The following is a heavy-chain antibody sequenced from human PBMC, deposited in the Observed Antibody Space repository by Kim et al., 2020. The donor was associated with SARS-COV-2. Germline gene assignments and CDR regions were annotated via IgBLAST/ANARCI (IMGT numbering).Heavy chain of an antibody. CDR2: INHSGST. J-gene: IGHJ4*02. Sequence: SETLSLTCAVYGGSFSGYYWSWIRQPPGKGLEWIGEINHSGSTNYNPSLKSRVTISVDTSKNQFSLKLSSVTAADTAVYYCARGASARFMVRGVLGYWGQGTLVTVSS. CDR1: GGSFSGYY. D-gene: IGHD3-10*01. V-gene: IGHV4-34*01. CDR3: ARGASARFMVRGVLGY.